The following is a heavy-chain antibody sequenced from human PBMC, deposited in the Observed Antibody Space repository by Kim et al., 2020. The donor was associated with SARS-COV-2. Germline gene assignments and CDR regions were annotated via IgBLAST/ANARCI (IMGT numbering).Heavy chain of an antibody. CDR1: GFTFSSYA. CDR3: IDILTGYYPIKDY. D-gene: IGHD3-9*01. J-gene: IGHJ4*02. V-gene: IGHV3-23*01. Sequence: GGSLRLSCAASGFTFSSYAMSWVRQAPGKGLEWVSAISGSGGSTYYADSVKGRFTISRDNSKNTLYLQMNSLRAEDTAVYYCIDILTGYYPIKDYWGQGTLVTVSS. CDR2: ISGSGGST.